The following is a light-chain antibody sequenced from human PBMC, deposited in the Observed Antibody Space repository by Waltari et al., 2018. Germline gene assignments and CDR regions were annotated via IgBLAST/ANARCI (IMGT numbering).Light chain of an antibody. J-gene: IGKJ3*01. V-gene: IGKV3-20*01. Sequence: EIVLTQSPGTLSLSPGERATLSCRASQSVSSTYLTWYQQKPGQAPRLLIYGASSRATGIPDRFGGSGSGTDFTLTISRLEPEDFAVYYCQQYVSSFTFGPGTKVDIK. CDR3: QQYVSSFT. CDR2: GAS. CDR1: QSVSSTY.